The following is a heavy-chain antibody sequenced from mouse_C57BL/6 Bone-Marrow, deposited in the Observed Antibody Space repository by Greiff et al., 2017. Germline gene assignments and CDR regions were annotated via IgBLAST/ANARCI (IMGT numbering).Heavy chain of an antibody. CDR1: GYTFTSYW. CDR3: AREGFYAMDY. V-gene: IGHV1-69*01. D-gene: IGHD3-3*01. Sequence: VQLQQPGAELVMPGASVKLSCKASGYTFTSYWMHWVKQRPGQGLEWIGEIDPSDSYTNYNQKFKGKSTLTVDKSSSTAYMQLSSLTSEDSAVYYSAREGFYAMDYWGQGTSVTVSS. J-gene: IGHJ4*01. CDR2: IDPSDSYT.